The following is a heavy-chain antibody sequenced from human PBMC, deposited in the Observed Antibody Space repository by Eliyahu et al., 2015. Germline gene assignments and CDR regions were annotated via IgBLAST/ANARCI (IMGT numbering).Heavy chain of an antibody. CDR1: GFXVXGNY. Sequence: EVQLVESGGGLIQPGGSLRLSCAAXGFXVXGNYMSWVRQAPGKGLEWVSVIYSGGSTYYADSVKGRFTISRDNSKNTLYLQMKSLRAEDTAVYYCARGNYYGSATSDNLDYWGQGTLVTVSS. J-gene: IGHJ4*02. CDR3: ARGNYYGSATSDNLDY. V-gene: IGHV3-53*01. CDR2: IYSGGST. D-gene: IGHD3-10*01.